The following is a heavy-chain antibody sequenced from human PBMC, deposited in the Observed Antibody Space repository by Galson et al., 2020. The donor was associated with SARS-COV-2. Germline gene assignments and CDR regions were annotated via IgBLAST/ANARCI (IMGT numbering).Heavy chain of an antibody. CDR2: MNPNSGNT. CDR1: GYTFTSYD. D-gene: IGHD2-2*01. V-gene: IGHV1-8*01. J-gene: IGHJ6*03. Sequence: GESLKISCKASGYTFTSYDINWVRQATGQGLEWMGWMNPNSGNTGYAQKFQGRVTMTRNTSISTAYMELSSLRSEDTAVYYCARGSIRAAIFHYYYYMDVWGKGTTVTVSS. CDR3: ARGSIRAAIFHYYYYMDV.